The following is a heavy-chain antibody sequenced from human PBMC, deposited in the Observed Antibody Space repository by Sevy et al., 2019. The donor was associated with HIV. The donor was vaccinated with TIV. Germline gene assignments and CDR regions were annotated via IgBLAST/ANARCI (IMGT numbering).Heavy chain of an antibody. D-gene: IGHD3-10*01. CDR2: IYWNDDK. CDR3: AHSRENTQRGYYYYYGMDV. Sequence: SGPTLVNPTQTLTLTCTFSGFSLSTSGVGVGWIRQPPGKALEWLALIYWNDDKRYSPSLKSRLTITKDTSKNQVVLTMTNMDPVDTATYYCAHSRENTQRGYYYYYGMDVWGQGTTVTVSS. V-gene: IGHV2-5*01. J-gene: IGHJ6*02. CDR1: GFSLSTSGVG.